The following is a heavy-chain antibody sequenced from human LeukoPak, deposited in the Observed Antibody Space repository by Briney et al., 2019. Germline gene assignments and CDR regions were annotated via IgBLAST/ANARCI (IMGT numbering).Heavy chain of an antibody. Sequence: PSETLSLTCTVSGGSISDYFWSWIRQPPGKGLEWIGYIYYSGNTNYNPSLKSRATISVDTSKNQFSLKLRYVTAADTAVYYCARDRSPHYYYYMDVWGKGTTVTVSS. J-gene: IGHJ6*03. D-gene: IGHD6-19*01. CDR3: ARDRSPHYYYYMDV. CDR2: IYYSGNT. CDR1: GGSISDYF. V-gene: IGHV4-59*01.